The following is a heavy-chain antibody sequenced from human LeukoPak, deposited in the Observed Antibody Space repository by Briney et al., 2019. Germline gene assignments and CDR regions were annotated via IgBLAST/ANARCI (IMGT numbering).Heavy chain of an antibody. CDR1: GGTFNNYA. Sequence: SVKVSCKASGGTFNNYAFSWVRQAPGQGLEWEGGIIPIFDTAHYAQKFQGRVTMTRNTSISTAYMELSSLRSEDTAVYYCARGVTMVRGALTGYWGQGTLVTVSS. CDR3: ARGVTMVRGALTGY. CDR2: IIPIFDTA. J-gene: IGHJ4*02. V-gene: IGHV1-69*05. D-gene: IGHD3-10*01.